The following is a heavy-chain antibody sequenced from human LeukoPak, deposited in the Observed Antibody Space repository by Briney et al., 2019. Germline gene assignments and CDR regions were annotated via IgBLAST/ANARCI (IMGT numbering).Heavy chain of an antibody. CDR3: ARLWSSGWYGAFDI. CDR2: IYSGGST. Sequence: GGSLRLSCAASGFTVSSNYMSWVRQAPGKGLEWVSVIYSGGSTYYADSVKGRFTISRDNSKNTLYLQMNSLGAEDTAVYYCARLWSSGWYGAFDIWGQGTMVTVSS. CDR1: GFTVSSNY. J-gene: IGHJ3*02. D-gene: IGHD6-19*01. V-gene: IGHV3-53*01.